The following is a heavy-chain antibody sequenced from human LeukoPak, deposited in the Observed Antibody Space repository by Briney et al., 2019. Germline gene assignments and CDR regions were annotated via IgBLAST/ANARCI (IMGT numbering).Heavy chain of an antibody. D-gene: IGHD6-6*01. Sequence: SETLSPACAVYGGGFSGYYWSWFRQPPGKGREWIGEINHSGSTNYNPSLKSRVTISVDTSKNQFSLKLSSVTAADTAVHYCARGAVVQEKGDFDYWGQGTLVTVSS. CDR1: GGGFSGYY. J-gene: IGHJ4*02. CDR3: ARGAVVQEKGDFDY. CDR2: INHSGST. V-gene: IGHV4-34*01.